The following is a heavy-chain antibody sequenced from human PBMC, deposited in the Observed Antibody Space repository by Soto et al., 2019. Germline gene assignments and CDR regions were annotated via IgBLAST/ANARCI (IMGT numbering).Heavy chain of an antibody. CDR2: INPNSGGT. CDR1: GYTFTGYY. Sequence: ASVKVSCKASGYTFTGYYMHWVRQAPGQGLEWMGWINPNSGGTNYAQKFQGRVTMTRDTSISTAYMELSRLRSDDTAVYYCARDLSRVLAAAGPYFDYWGQGTMVTVSA. V-gene: IGHV1-2*02. CDR3: ARDLSRVLAAAGPYFDY. J-gene: IGHJ4*02. D-gene: IGHD6-13*01.